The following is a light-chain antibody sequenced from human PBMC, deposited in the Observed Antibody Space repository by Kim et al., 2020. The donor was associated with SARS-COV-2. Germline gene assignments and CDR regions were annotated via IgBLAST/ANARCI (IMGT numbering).Light chain of an antibody. V-gene: IGKV1-5*03. CDR2: KAS. CDR3: QQYSTYPYT. J-gene: IGKJ2*01. CDR1: QSISRF. Sequence: DIQMTQSPSTLSASIGDRVTITCRASQSISRFLAWYQQKPGKAPNLLIYKASTLESGVPSRFSGSGSGTEFTLTISSLQPDDFATYYCQQYSTYPYTFCQGTKLEI.